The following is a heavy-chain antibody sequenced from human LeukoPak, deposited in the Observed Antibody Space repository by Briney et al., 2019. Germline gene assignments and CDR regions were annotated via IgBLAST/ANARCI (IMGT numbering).Heavy chain of an antibody. Sequence: GGSLRLSCAASGFTFSSYAMSWVRQAPGKGLEWVSAIVDSGTSTYYADSVKGRFTISRDNSKNTLFLQMNSLRAEDTAVYYCAKSSGRFVLSATYYFDYWGQGTLVTVSS. CDR3: AKSSGRFVLSATYYFDY. CDR1: GFTFSSYA. D-gene: IGHD1-26*01. J-gene: IGHJ4*02. V-gene: IGHV3-23*01. CDR2: IVDSGTST.